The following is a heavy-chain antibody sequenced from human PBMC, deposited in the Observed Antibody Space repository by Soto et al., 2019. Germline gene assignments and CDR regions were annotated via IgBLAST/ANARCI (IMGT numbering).Heavy chain of an antibody. J-gene: IGHJ4*02. CDR2: IYYSGST. CDR1: GGSISSYY. V-gene: IGHV4-59*01. D-gene: IGHD1-26*01. CDR3: AKGFGNYWAFDY. Sequence: PSETLSLTCTVSGGSISSYYWSWIRQPPGKGLEWIGYIYYSGSTNYNPSLKSRFTISRDNSKNTLYLQMNSLRAEDTAVYYCAKGFGNYWAFDYWGQGTLVTVSS.